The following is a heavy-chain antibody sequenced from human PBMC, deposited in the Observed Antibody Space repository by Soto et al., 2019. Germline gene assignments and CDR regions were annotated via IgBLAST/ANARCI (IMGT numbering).Heavy chain of an antibody. D-gene: IGHD2-15*01. V-gene: IGHV1-8*01. Sequence: QVQLVQSGAEVKKPGASVKVSCKASGYTFTSYDINWVRQATGQGLEWMGWMNPNSGNTGYAQKFQGRVTMTRNTYISTAYMELSSLRSEDTAVYYCARVKGYCSGGSCYSGKSWFDPWGQGTLVTVSS. CDR1: GYTFTSYD. CDR3: ARVKGYCSGGSCYSGKSWFDP. CDR2: MNPNSGNT. J-gene: IGHJ5*02.